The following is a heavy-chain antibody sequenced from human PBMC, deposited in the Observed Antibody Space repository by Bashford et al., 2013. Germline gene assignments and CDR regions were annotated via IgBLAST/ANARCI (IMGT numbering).Heavy chain of an antibody. Sequence: GSLRLSCAASGFTFSNYAMSWVRQAPGKGLEWVSAISGSGTSTYYTDSVKGRFTISRDKSKSTLYLQMNSLRAEDTAVYYCAKDGWFSSSWGLFDYWGQGTLVTVSS. D-gene: IGHD6-13*01. CDR1: GFTFSNYA. V-gene: IGHV3-23*01. J-gene: IGHJ4*02. CDR3: AKDGWFSSSWGLFDY. CDR2: ISGSGTST.